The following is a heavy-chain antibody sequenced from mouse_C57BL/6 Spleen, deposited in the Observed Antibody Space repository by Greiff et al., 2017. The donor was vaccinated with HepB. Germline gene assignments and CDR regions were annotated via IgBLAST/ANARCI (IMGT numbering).Heavy chain of an antibody. CDR2: IRLKSDNYAT. CDR1: GFTFSNYW. J-gene: IGHJ1*03. V-gene: IGHV6-3*01. D-gene: IGHD1-1*01. Sequence: EVQLVESGGGLVQPGGSMKLSCVASGFTFSNYWMNWVRQSPEKGLEWVAQIRLKSDNYATHYAESVKGGFTISRDDSKSSVYLQMNNLRAEDTGIYYCTGHYTRGLEYFDVWGTGTTVTVSS. CDR3: TGHYTRGLEYFDV.